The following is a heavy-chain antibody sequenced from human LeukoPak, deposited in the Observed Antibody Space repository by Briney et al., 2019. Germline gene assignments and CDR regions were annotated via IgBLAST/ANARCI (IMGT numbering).Heavy chain of an antibody. CDR1: GFTVSSNY. J-gene: IGHJ4*02. D-gene: IGHD1-26*01. Sequence: GGSLRLSCAASGFTVSSNYMSWVRQAPGKGLEWVSVIYSGGSTYYADSVKGRFTISRDNAKNSLYLQMNSLRAEDTAVYYCARADVGAKGIVDYWGQGTLVTVSS. CDR2: IYSGGST. V-gene: IGHV3-53*01. CDR3: ARADVGAKGIVDY.